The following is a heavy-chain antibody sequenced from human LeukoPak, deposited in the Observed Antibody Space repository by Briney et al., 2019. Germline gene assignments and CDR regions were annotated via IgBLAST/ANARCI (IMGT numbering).Heavy chain of an antibody. CDR1: GYTFTSYG. CDR3: ARGVLGYDSSGSLDAFDI. Sequence: ASVKVSCKASGYTFTSYGISWVRQAPGQGLEWMGWISAYNGNTNYAQKLQGRVTMTTDTSTSTAYMELRSLRSDDTAVYYCARGVLGYDSSGSLDAFDIWGQGTMVTVSS. V-gene: IGHV1-18*01. D-gene: IGHD3-22*01. J-gene: IGHJ3*02. CDR2: ISAYNGNT.